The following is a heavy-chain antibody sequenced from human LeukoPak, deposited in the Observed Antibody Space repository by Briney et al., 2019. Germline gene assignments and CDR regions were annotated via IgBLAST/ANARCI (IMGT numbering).Heavy chain of an antibody. D-gene: IGHD2-2*01. CDR1: GGSISSYY. V-gene: IGHV4-59*01. CDR3: AGDCTSTSCLRFDP. Sequence: SEILSLTCTVSGGSISSYYWSWIRQPPGKGLEWIGYIHYSGSTNYNPSLKSRVTISIDTSKNQFSLKLSSVTAADTAVYYCAGDCTSTSCLRFDPWGQGTLVTVSS. CDR2: IHYSGST. J-gene: IGHJ5*01.